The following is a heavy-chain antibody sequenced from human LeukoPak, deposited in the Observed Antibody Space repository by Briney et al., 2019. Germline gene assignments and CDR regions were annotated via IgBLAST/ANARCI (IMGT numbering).Heavy chain of an antibody. V-gene: IGHV1-18*01. CDR3: ARGGSRSWSSNDY. Sequence: VASVRVSCKASGYSFTTYGIAWVRQAPGQGLEWMGWISGDNGNTNYAQRVQGRVTMTTDTYTSTPYMELRSLRADDTAVYCCARGGSRSWSSNDYWGQGTLVTVSS. J-gene: IGHJ4*02. CDR2: ISGDNGNT. CDR1: GYSFTTYG. D-gene: IGHD6-13*01.